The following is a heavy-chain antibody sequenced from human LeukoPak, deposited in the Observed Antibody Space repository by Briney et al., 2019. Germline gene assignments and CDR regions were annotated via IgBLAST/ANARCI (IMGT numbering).Heavy chain of an antibody. V-gene: IGHV4-4*07. CDR3: ARLYCSSTSCYQPPAD. D-gene: IGHD2-2*01. Sequence: PSETLSLTCTVSGGSISSYYWSWIRQPAGKGLEWIGRIYTSGSTNYNPSLKSRVTMSVDTSKNQFSLKLSSVTAADTAVYYCARLYCSSTSCYQPPADWGQGTLVTVSS. J-gene: IGHJ4*02. CDR2: IYTSGST. CDR1: GGSISSYY.